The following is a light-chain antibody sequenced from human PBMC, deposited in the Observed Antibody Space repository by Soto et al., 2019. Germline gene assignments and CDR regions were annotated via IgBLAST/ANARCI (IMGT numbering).Light chain of an antibody. J-gene: IGKJ1*01. V-gene: IGKV3-15*01. CDR3: QQYYSYPLA. CDR1: QSVGSN. Sequence: EIVMTQSPATLSVSPGERATLSCRASQSVGSNLAWYQQKPGQAPRLLIYGASTLQSGVPSRFSGSGSGTDFTLTISCLQSEDFATYYCQQYYSYPLAFGQGTKVEIK. CDR2: GAS.